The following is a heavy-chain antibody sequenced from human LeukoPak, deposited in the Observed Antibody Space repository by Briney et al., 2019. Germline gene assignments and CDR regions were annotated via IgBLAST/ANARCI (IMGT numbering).Heavy chain of an antibody. Sequence: PGGSLRLSCAASGFTFSSYNMNWVRQAPGKGLEWVSSISSTSNYIYYADSVKGRFTISRDNAKNSLYLQMKSLRAEDTAVYYCARDWFHAIDYWGQGTLVTASS. CDR3: ARDWFHAIDY. CDR2: ISSTSNYI. V-gene: IGHV3-21*01. D-gene: IGHD2/OR15-2a*01. CDR1: GFTFSSYN. J-gene: IGHJ4*02.